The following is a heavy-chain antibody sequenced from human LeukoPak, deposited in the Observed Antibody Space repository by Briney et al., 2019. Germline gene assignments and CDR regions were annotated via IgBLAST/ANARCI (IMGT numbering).Heavy chain of an antibody. J-gene: IGHJ5*02. Sequence: ASVKVSCKASGYTFTGYYMHWVQQAPGQGLEWMGWINPNSGGTNYAQKFQGRVTMTRDTSISTAYMELSRLRSDDTAVYYCARDLYCSGGSCYNWFDPWGQGTLVTVSS. V-gene: IGHV1-2*02. CDR3: ARDLYCSGGSCYNWFDP. CDR1: GYTFTGYY. CDR2: INPNSGGT. D-gene: IGHD2-15*01.